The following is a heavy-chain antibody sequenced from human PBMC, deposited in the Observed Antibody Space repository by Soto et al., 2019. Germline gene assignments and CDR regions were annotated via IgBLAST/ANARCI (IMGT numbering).Heavy chain of an antibody. CDR2: ISSSGSTI. CDR3: ARGAWIQLWYGGYYFDY. V-gene: IGHV3-48*03. CDR1: GFTFSSYE. D-gene: IGHD5-18*01. Sequence: EVQLVESGGGLVQPGGSLRLSCVASGFTFSSYEMNWVRQAPGKGLEWVSYISSSGSTIYYADSVKGRFTISRDNAKNSLYLQMNSLRAEDTAVYYCARGAWIQLWYGGYYFDYWGQGTLVTVSS. J-gene: IGHJ4*02.